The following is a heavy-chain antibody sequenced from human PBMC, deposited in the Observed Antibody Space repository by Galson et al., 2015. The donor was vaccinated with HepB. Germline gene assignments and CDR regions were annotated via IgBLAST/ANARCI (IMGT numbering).Heavy chain of an antibody. V-gene: IGHV3-11*06. CDR3: ARADYGDYYGFDI. J-gene: IGHJ3*02. Sequence: SLRLSCAASGFTFSDYYMSWIRQAPGKGLEWVSHISTGSSYTNYADSVKGRFTISRDNAKNSLYLQMNSLRAEDTAVYYCARADYGDYYGFDIWGQGTMVTVSS. D-gene: IGHD4-17*01. CDR1: GFTFSDYY. CDR2: ISTGSSYT.